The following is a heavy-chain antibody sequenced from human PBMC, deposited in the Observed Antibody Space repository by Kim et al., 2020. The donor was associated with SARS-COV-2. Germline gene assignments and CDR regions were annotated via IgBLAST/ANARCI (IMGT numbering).Heavy chain of an antibody. CDR2: ISYDGSNK. V-gene: IGHV3-30*18. J-gene: IGHJ6*02. CDR1: GFTFSSYG. CDR3: AKDGYCSSTSCARTSHFYGMDV. Sequence: GGSLRLSCAASGFTFSSYGMHWVRQAPGKGLEWVAVISYDGSNKYYADSVKGRFTISRDNSKNTLYLQMNSLRAEDTAVYYCAKDGYCSSTSCARTSHFYGMDVWGQGTTVTVSS. D-gene: IGHD2-2*03.